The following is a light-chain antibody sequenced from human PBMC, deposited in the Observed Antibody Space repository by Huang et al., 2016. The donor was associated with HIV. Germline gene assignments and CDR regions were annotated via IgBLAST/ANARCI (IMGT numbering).Light chain of an antibody. CDR2: GAS. V-gene: IGKV3-15*01. CDR3: QQYNNWPWT. Sequence: EKVMTQSPATLSVSPGERATLSCRASPGVSSNLAWYQQNPGQAPRLLMYGASTRATGIPARFSGSGSGTEFTLTISSLQSEDFAVYYCQQYNNWPWTFGQGTKVEIK. CDR1: PGVSSN. J-gene: IGKJ1*01.